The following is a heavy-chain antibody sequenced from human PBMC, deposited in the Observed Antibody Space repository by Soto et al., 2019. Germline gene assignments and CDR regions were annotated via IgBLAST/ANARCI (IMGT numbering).Heavy chain of an antibody. CDR3: TVGGAGHPFDY. J-gene: IGHJ4*02. V-gene: IGHV4-59*11. D-gene: IGHD3-16*01. Sequence: SETLSLTCTVSGVSITSHYWTWIRQPPGKGLEWIGKIHYSGSTNYSPSLKGRVIISVDTSENQSSLKLSSVTTADTAVYYCTVGGAGHPFDYWGQGTLVTVSS. CDR1: GVSITSHY. CDR2: IHYSGST.